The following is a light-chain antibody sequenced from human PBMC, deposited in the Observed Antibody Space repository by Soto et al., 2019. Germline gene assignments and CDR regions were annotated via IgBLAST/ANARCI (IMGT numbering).Light chain of an antibody. J-gene: IGKJ4*01. CDR1: QSVSSN. CDR2: GAS. CDR3: QPYNNWPLT. V-gene: IGKV3-15*01. Sequence: EIVMTQSPATLSVSPGERATLSCRASQSVSSNLAWYQQKPGQAPRLLIYGASTRATGIPARFSGSGSGTESTLTISSLQSEDVAVYYCQPYNNWPLTFGGGTKVEIK.